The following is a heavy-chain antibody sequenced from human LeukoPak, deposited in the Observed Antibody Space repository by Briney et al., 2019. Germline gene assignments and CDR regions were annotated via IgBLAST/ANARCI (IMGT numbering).Heavy chain of an antibody. D-gene: IGHD3-22*01. CDR2: IRYDGSEK. V-gene: IGHV3-7*03. CDR3: AKGKKGSASTMIVVVRNAEYFQH. CDR1: GFTFNNYW. Sequence: GGPLRLSCEASGFTFNNYWMSWVRQAPGKGLEWVAHIRYDGSEKYYVDSVKGRFTISRDNAKNSLYLQMNSLTVEDTAVYYCAKGKKGSASTMIVVVRNAEYFQHWGQGTLVTVSS. J-gene: IGHJ1*01.